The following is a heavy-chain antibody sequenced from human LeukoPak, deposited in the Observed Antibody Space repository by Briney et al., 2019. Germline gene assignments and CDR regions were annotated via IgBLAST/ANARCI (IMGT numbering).Heavy chain of an antibody. CDR1: GYTFTSYG. CDR2: ISAYNGNT. Sequence: ASVKVSCKASGYTFTSYGISWVRQAPGQGLEWMGWISAYNGNTNYAQTLQGRVTMTEDTSTDTAYMELSSLRSEDTAVYYCATEALDDSDSYFEYWGQGTLVTVSS. V-gene: IGHV1-18*01. J-gene: IGHJ4*02. CDR3: ATEALDDSDSYFEY. D-gene: IGHD3-10*01.